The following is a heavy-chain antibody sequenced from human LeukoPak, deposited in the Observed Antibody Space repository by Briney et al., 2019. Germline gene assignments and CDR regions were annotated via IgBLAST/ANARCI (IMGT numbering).Heavy chain of an antibody. CDR2: INPNSGGT. Sequence: GAPVKVSCKASGYTFTGYYMHWVRQAPGQGLEWMGWINPNSGGTNYAQKFQGRVTMTRDTSTSTVYMELSSLRSEDTAVYYCARGYQLLHTDLDYWGQGTLVTVSS. J-gene: IGHJ4*02. V-gene: IGHV1-2*02. D-gene: IGHD2-2*01. CDR1: GYTFTGYY. CDR3: ARGYQLLHTDLDY.